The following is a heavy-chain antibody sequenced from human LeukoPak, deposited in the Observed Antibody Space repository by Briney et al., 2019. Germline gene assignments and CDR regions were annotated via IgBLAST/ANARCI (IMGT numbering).Heavy chain of an antibody. CDR1: GGSISSYY. D-gene: IGHD4-23*01. V-gene: IGHV4-4*07. CDR3: ARLTVAGFDP. Sequence: PSGTLCLTCAVSGGSISSYYWSWVRQPAGKGLEWIGRIYTSGSTNYHPSLKSRVTMSVDTSKNQFSLKLSSVTAADTAVYYCARLTVAGFDPWGQGTLVTVSS. CDR2: IYTSGST. J-gene: IGHJ5*02.